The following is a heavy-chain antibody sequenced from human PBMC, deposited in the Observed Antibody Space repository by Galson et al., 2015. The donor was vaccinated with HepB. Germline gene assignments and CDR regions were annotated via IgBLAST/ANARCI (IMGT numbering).Heavy chain of an antibody. J-gene: IGHJ6*02. CDR3: ASLGGGYCSSTSCYTQYYYYGMDV. Sequence: SVKVSCKASGGTFSSYAISWVRQAPGQGLEWMGGIIPIFGTANYAQKFQGRVTITADESTSTAYMELSSLRSEDTAVYYCASLGGGYCSSTSCYTQYYYYGMDVWGQGTTVTVSS. D-gene: IGHD2-2*02. V-gene: IGHV1-69*13. CDR1: GGTFSSYA. CDR2: IIPIFGTA.